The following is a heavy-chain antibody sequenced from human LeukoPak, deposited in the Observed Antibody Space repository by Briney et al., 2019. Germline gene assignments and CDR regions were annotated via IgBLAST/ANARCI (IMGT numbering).Heavy chain of an antibody. V-gene: IGHV4-39*07. J-gene: IGHJ5*02. CDR2: IYYSGST. CDR3: ARGIRWTDWFDP. Sequence: SETLSLTCTVSGGSISSSSYYWGWIRQPPGKGLEWIGSIYYSGSTYYNPSLKSRVTISVDTSKNQFSLKLSSVTAADTAVYSCARGIRWTDWFDPWGQGTLVTVSS. D-gene: IGHD4-23*01. CDR1: GGSISSSSYY.